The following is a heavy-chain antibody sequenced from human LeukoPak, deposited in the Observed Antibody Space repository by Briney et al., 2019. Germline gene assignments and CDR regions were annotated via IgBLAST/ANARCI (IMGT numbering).Heavy chain of an antibody. CDR1: GFTFSSYW. D-gene: IGHD3-10*01. CDR3: ARDQAYYYGSGSYDY. Sequence: RSGGSLRLSCAASGFTFSSYWMSWVRQAPGKGLEWVANIKQDGSEKYYVDSVKGRFTISRDNAKNSLYLQMNSLRAEDTAVYYCARDQAYYYGSGSYDYWGQGTLVTVSS. V-gene: IGHV3-7*01. J-gene: IGHJ4*02. CDR2: IKQDGSEK.